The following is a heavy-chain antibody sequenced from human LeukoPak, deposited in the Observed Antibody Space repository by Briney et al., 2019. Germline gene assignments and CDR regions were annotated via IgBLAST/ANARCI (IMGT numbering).Heavy chain of an antibody. Sequence: PSETLSLTCAVYGGSFSGYYWSWIRQPPGKGLEWIGEINHGGSTNYNPSLKSRVTISVDTSKNQFSLKLSSVTAADTAVYYCAKRRGWFDPWGQGTLVTVSS. CDR1: GGSFSGYY. D-gene: IGHD6-25*01. J-gene: IGHJ5*02. V-gene: IGHV4-34*01. CDR2: INHGGST. CDR3: AKRRGWFDP.